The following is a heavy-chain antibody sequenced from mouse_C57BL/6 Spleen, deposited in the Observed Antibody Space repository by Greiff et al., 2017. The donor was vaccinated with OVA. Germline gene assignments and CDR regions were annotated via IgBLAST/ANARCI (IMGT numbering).Heavy chain of an antibody. Sequence: VQLQQPGAELVMPGASVKLSCKASGYTFTSYWMHWVKQRPGQGLEWIGEIDPSDSYTNYNQKFKGKSTLTVDKSSSTAYMQLSSLTSEDSAVYYCARSDAPSYFDYWGQGTTLTVSS. CDR2: IDPSDSYT. J-gene: IGHJ2*01. V-gene: IGHV1-69*01. CDR3: ARSDAPSYFDY. CDR1: GYTFTSYW.